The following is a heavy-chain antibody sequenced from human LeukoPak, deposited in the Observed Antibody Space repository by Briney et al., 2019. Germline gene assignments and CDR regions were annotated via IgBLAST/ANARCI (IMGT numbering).Heavy chain of an antibody. CDR1: GYSISSGYY. CDR2: IYHSGST. Sequence: SETLSLTCAVSGYSISSGYYWGWIRQPPGKGLEWIGSIYHSGSTYNPSLKSRVTISVDTSKNQFSLKLSSVTAADTAVYYCARHGRITIFPDYWGQGTLVTVSS. CDR3: ARHGRITIFPDY. D-gene: IGHD3-3*01. V-gene: IGHV4-38-2*01. J-gene: IGHJ4*02.